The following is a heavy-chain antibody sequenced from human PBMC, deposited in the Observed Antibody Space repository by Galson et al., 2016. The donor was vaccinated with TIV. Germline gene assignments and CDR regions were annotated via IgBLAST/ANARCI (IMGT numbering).Heavy chain of an antibody. J-gene: IGHJ2*01. Sequence: SLRLSCAGSGFTFSGYRMNWLRQAPGKSLEWLACISGSTSTIYYADSVRDRFTISRDNVKYLLYLQVTNLRTADTAVYYCARDRSGFTYGYESPYFDLWGRGSLVAVSS. D-gene: IGHD5-18*01. CDR1: GFTFSGYR. CDR3: ARDRSGFTYGYESPYFDL. CDR2: ISGSTSTI. V-gene: IGHV3-48*04.